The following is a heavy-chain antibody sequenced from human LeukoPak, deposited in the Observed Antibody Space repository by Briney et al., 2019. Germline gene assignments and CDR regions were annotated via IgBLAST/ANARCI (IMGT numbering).Heavy chain of an antibody. Sequence: ASVKVSCKASGYTFTSYGISWVRQAPGQGLEWMGWISAYNGNTNYAQKLQGRVTMTTDTSTSTAYMELRSLRSDDTAVYYCARVMILDWLLLDAFDIWGQGTMVTVSS. CDR1: GYTFTSYG. J-gene: IGHJ3*02. CDR2: ISAYNGNT. D-gene: IGHD3-9*01. CDR3: ARVMILDWLLLDAFDI. V-gene: IGHV1-18*01.